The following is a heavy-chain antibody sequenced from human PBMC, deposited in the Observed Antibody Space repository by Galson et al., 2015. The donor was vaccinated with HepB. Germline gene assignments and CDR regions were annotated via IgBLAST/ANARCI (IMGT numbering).Heavy chain of an antibody. CDR3: VSNHYNSGSYFHFDY. Sequence: SLRLSCAASVFTFSNYGMSWVRQTPGKGLEWLSVISGNGGNIHYADSVKGRFTISRDNSKNTLYLQMNSLRAEDTAVYYCVSNHYNSGSYFHFDYWGQGTLVTVSS. CDR1: VFTFSNYG. J-gene: IGHJ4*02. CDR2: ISGNGGNI. D-gene: IGHD3-10*01. V-gene: IGHV3-23*01.